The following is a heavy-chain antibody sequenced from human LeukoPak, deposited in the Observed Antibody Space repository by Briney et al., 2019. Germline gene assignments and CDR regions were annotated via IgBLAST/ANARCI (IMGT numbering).Heavy chain of an antibody. Sequence: PSETLSLTCTVSGGSISSSSYYWGWIRQPPGKGLEWIGSIYYSGSTYYNPSLKSRVTISVDTSKNQFSLKLSSVTAADTAVYYCAREYIVVVPAAPPEGAFDIWGQGTMVTVSS. CDR2: IYYSGST. V-gene: IGHV4-39*07. J-gene: IGHJ3*02. CDR1: GGSISSSSYY. CDR3: AREYIVVVPAAPPEGAFDI. D-gene: IGHD2-2*01.